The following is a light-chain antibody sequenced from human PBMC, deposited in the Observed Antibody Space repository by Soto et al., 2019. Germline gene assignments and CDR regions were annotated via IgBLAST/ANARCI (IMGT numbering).Light chain of an antibody. V-gene: IGKV3-20*01. J-gene: IGKJ4*01. CDR1: QSIYSDY. CDR2: GAS. Sequence: EIVLTQSPGTLSLSPGERATLSCRASQSIYSDYFAWYQQKPGQAPRLLIYGASSRATGIPDRFSGSGSGTDFTLTISRLEPEDFAVYYCQQYGSPPATFGGRTKVEIK. CDR3: QQYGSPPAT.